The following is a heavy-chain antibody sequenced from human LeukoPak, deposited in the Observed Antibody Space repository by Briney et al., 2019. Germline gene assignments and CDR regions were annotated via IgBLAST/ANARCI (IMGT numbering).Heavy chain of an antibody. J-gene: IGHJ6*03. CDR1: GFTFSSYA. CDR2: ISYDGSNK. CDR3: ARDPDFWSGPYYMDV. Sequence: GGSLRLSCAASGFTFSSYAMHWVRQAPGKGLEWVAVISYDGSNKYYADSVKGRFTISRDNSKNTLYLQMNGLRAEDTAVYYCARDPDFWSGPYYMDVWGKGTTVTVSS. V-gene: IGHV3-30-3*01. D-gene: IGHD3-3*01.